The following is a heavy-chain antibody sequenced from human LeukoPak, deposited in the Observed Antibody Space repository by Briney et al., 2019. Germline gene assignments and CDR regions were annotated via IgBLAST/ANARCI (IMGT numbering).Heavy chain of an antibody. V-gene: IGHV4-4*07. D-gene: IGHD3-22*01. CDR2: IYSSGST. CDR3: AREAGYYVDDIGYYYLDY. Sequence: SETGSLTCIVSGDSISRHYWNWFRRPAGKGLEWVGRIYSSGSTSYNPSLKSRVSMSADPSKNEFSVNLRSVTAADSAVYYCAREAGYYVDDIGYYYLDYWGRGILVTVSS. J-gene: IGHJ4*02. CDR1: GDSISRHY.